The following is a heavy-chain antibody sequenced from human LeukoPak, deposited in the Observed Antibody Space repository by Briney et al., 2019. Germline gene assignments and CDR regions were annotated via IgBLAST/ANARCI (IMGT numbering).Heavy chain of an antibody. CDR3: ARNGIAAAGNVY. V-gene: IGHV4-34*01. CDR1: GGSFSGYY. D-gene: IGHD6-13*01. CDR2: INHSGST. J-gene: IGHJ4*02. Sequence: PSETLSLTCAVYGGSFSGYYWSWIRQPPGKGLEWIGEINHSGSTNYNPSLKSRATISVDTSKNQFSLKLSSVTAADTAVYYCARNGIAAAGNVYWGQGTLVTVSS.